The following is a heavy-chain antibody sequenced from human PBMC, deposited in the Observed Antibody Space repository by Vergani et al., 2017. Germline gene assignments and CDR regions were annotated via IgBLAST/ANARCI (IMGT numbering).Heavy chain of an antibody. CDR1: GFSLNTHGVS. D-gene: IGHD1-7*01. V-gene: IGHV2-5*04. J-gene: IGHJ6*03. Sequence: QITLKESGPTLVKPTQTLTLTCTFSGFSLNTHGVSVAWIRQPPGKALDWLALPYWNDDQHYSPSLNNRITITKDTSKNQVVLTMTNMDYVDTGTYYCVYXKTECGTTGCLCPLYCYYYLGVLGKGTTGTVSS. CDR2: PYWNDDQ. CDR3: VYXKTECGTTGCLCPLYCYYYLGV.